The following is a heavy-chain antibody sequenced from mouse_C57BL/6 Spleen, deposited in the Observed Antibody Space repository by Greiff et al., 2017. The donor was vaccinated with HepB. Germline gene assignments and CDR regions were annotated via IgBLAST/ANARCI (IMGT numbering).Heavy chain of an antibody. J-gene: IGHJ2*01. CDR3: TTDYYGSSLGY. CDR2: IDPENGDT. D-gene: IGHD1-1*01. CDR1: GFNIKDDY. Sequence: VHVKQSGAELVRPGASVKLSCTASGFNIKDDYMHWVKQRPEQGLEWIGWIDPENGDTEYASKFQGKATITADTSSNTAYLQLSSLTSEDTAVYYCTTDYYGSSLGYWGQGTTLTVSS. V-gene: IGHV14-4*01.